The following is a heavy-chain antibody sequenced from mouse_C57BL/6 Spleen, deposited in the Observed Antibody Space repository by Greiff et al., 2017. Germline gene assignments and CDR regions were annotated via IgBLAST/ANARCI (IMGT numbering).Heavy chain of an antibody. V-gene: IGHV1-9*01. D-gene: IGHD2-12*01. Sequence: VQLQQPGAELMKPGASVKISCKASGYTFTGYWIAWVKQRPGHGLEWIGEILPGSGSTNYNEKFKGKATFTADTSSSTAYIQLSRLTSEASAIYYCARHCYYSEGWFAYWGTGTLVTVSA. CDR1: GYTFTGYW. CDR2: ILPGSGST. J-gene: IGHJ3*01. CDR3: ARHCYYSEGWFAY.